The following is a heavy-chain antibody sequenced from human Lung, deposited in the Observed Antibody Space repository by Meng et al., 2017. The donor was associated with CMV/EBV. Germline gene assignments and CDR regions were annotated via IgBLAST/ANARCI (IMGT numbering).Heavy chain of an antibody. CDR3: ARVGSSSGSYYY. CDR2: YKKDGSEE. CDR1: GFTFRNIW. D-gene: IGHD3-10*01. Sequence: GESPKIPCAASGFTFRNIWMSWVRQAPGEGLKWGASYKKDGSEEYYVDSVKGRFTISRDNAKNSLYLQMNILRAEDTAVYYCARVGSSSGSYYYWGQGTLVTVSS. V-gene: IGHV3-7*04. J-gene: IGHJ4*02.